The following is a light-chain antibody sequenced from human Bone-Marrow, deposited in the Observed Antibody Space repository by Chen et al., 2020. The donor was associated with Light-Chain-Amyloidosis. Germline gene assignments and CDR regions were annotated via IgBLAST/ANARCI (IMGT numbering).Light chain of an antibody. CDR1: NIGIKS. CDR2: YNN. V-gene: IGLV3-21*01. CDR3: QSADSSGTYEVI. Sequence: SYVLTQPPSVSVAPGETARVTCGANNIGIKSVHWYQQKPGQAPVLVIYYNNDRPSGIPERFSGSSSGTTATLTISGVQAEDEADYHCQSADSSGTYEVIFGGGTKLTVL. J-gene: IGLJ2*01.